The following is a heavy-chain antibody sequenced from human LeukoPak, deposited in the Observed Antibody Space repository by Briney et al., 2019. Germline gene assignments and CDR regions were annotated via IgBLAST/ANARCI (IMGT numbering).Heavy chain of an antibody. V-gene: IGHV4-59*01. CDR1: GGSISSYY. J-gene: IGHJ4*02. D-gene: IGHD6-19*01. Sequence: SETLSLTCTVSGGSISSYYWSWIRQPPGKGLEWIGYIYYSGSSNYNPSLKSRVTISVDTSKNQFSLKLSSVTAADTAVYYCARDRRGSSGWYYFDYWGQGTLVTVSS. CDR2: IYYSGSS. CDR3: ARDRRGSSGWYYFDY.